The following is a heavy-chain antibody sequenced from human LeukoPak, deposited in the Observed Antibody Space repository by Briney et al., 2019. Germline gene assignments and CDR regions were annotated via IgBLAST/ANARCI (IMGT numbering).Heavy chain of an antibody. V-gene: IGHV3-7*01. CDR1: GFTFSSYW. D-gene: IGHD2-15*01. J-gene: IGHJ4*02. CDR2: IKQDGSEK. Sequence: PGGSLRLSCAASGFTFSSYWMSWVRQAPGKGLEWVANIKQDGSEKYYVDFVKGRFTISRDNAKNSLYLQMNSLRAEDAAVYYCARRYCSGGSCFSTFDYWGQGTLVTVSS. CDR3: ARRYCSGGSCFSTFDY.